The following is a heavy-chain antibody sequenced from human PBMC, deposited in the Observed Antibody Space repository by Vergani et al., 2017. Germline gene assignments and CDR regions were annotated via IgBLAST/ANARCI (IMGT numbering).Heavy chain of an antibody. V-gene: IGHV3-30*02. CDR2: IRYDGSNK. CDR1: GFTFSSYG. J-gene: IGHJ4*02. Sequence: QVQLVESGGGVVQPGGSLRLSCAASGFTFSSYGMHWVRQAPGQGLEWVAFIRYDGSNKNYADSVKGRFTISRDNSKNTLYLQMNSLRAENTALYYCAEDRIGAVLAYWGQGTLVTVSS. D-gene: IGHD4-17*01. CDR3: AEDRIGAVLAY.